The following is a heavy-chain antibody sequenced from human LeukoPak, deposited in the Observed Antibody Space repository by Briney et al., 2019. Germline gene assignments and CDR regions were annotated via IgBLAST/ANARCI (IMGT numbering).Heavy chain of an antibody. J-gene: IGHJ4*02. CDR3: ARGNYDNSGFLDY. V-gene: IGHV3-33*01. CDR1: GFTFRTYG. Sequence: PGGSLRLSCAASGFTFRTYGMHWVRQAPGKGLEWVAVIWYDGSNKYYADSVKGRFIISRDNSKSTLYLQMNSLRAEDTAVYYCARGNYDNSGFLDYWGQGTLVTVSS. D-gene: IGHD3-22*01. CDR2: IWYDGSNK.